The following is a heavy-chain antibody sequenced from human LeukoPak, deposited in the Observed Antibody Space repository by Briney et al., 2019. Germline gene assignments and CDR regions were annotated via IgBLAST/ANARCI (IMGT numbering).Heavy chain of an antibody. CDR3: AKGHGDWGGNYLDH. J-gene: IGHJ4*02. CDR2: ISASGSTI. V-gene: IGHV3-23*01. CDR1: GFTFSSYA. D-gene: IGHD4-17*01. Sequence: GGSLRLSCAVSGFTFSSYAMTWVRQAPGKGLEWVSDISASGSTIHYADSVKGRFTVSRDNSKNTVFLEMISLRVEDTALYHCAKGHGDWGGNYLDHWGQGAQVTVSS.